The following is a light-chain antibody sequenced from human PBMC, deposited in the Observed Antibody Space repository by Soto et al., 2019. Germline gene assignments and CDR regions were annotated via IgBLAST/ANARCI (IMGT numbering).Light chain of an antibody. J-gene: IGKJ5*01. V-gene: IGKV1-33*01. CDR3: QQYDNLPLI. Sequence: IQMNQSPSSLSASVGDRVTITCQATQDIRNYLNWYQQKPGKAPKLLIYDASSLETGVPSRFSGSGSGTDFTFTISSLQPEDFATYYCQQYDNLPLIFGQGTRLEI. CDR2: DAS. CDR1: QDIRNY.